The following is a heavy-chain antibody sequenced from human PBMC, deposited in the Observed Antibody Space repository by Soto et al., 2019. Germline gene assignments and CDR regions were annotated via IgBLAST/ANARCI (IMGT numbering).Heavy chain of an antibody. V-gene: IGHV4-39*01. CDR1: GGSISSSNYY. CDR3: VSAAKWELLFDY. Sequence: QLQLQESGPGLVKPSETLSLTCPVSGGSISSSNYYWAWIRLPPGKGLEWIGNIYYPEATYYNPSLKSRVTISVDTPKNQVSPMLFSVTAADTALYYCVSAAKWELLFDYWGQGIQVTVSS. CDR2: IYYPEAT. D-gene: IGHD1-26*01. J-gene: IGHJ4*02.